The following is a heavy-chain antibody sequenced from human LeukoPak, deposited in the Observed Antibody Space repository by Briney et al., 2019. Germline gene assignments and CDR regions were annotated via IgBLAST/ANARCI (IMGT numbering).Heavy chain of an antibody. CDR2: ISGGGGST. Sequence: GGSLRLSCAASEFTFSNYAMNWVRQAPGKGLEWVSGISGGGGSTYYADSVRGRFTISRDNSKNTLYLQMDSLRAEDTALYYCAKGSGINHYHWIDPWGQGTLVTVSS. CDR3: AKGSGINHYHWIDP. J-gene: IGHJ5*02. V-gene: IGHV3-23*01. CDR1: EFTFSNYA. D-gene: IGHD1-14*01.